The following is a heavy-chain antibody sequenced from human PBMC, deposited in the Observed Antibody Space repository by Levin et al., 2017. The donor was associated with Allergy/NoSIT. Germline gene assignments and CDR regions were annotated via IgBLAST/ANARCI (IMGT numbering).Heavy chain of an antibody. V-gene: IGHV1-46*01. CDR2: INPSGGST. CDR3: VAARPTGWFDP. CDR1: GYTFTSYY. Sequence: ASVKVSCKASGYTFTSYYMHWVRQAPGQGLEWMGIINPSGGSTSYAQKFQGRVTMTRDTSTSTVYMELSSLRSEDTAVYYCVAARPTGWFDPWGQGTLVTVSS. J-gene: IGHJ5*02. D-gene: IGHD6-6*01.